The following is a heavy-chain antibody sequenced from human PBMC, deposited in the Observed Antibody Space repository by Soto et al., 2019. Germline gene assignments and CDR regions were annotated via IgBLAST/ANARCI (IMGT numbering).Heavy chain of an antibody. D-gene: IGHD1-26*01. CDR2: IYPGDSDT. Sequence: GESLKISCKGSGYSFTSYWIGWVRQMPGKGLEWMGIIYPGDSDTRYSPSFQGQVTISADKSISTGYLQWSSLKASDTAMYYCARRGIVGVSHNYYYGMDVWGQGTTVTVS. V-gene: IGHV5-51*01. CDR1: GYSFTSYW. J-gene: IGHJ6*02. CDR3: ARRGIVGVSHNYYYGMDV.